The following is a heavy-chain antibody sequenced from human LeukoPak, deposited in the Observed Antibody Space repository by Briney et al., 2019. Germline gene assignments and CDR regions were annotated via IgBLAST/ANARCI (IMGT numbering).Heavy chain of an antibody. CDR2: INPSGGST. J-gene: IGHJ3*02. V-gene: IGHV1-46*01. D-gene: IGHD1-26*01. CDR1: GYTFTSYY. Sequence: GASVKVSCKASGYTFTSYYMHWVRQAPGQGLEWMGIINPSGGSTTYAQKFQGRVTMTRDMSTSTVYMELSSLRSEDTAVFYCARPSWVKNAFDIWGQETMVTVSS. CDR3: ARPSWVKNAFDI.